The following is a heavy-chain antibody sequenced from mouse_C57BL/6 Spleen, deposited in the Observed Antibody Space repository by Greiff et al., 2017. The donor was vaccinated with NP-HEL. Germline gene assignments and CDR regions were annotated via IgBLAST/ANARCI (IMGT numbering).Heavy chain of an antibody. CDR2: ISDGGSYT. CDR3: ARDQDYYGSSYCWYFDV. Sequence: EVMLVESGGGLVKPGGSLKLSCAASGFTFSSYAMSWVRQTPEKRLDWVATISDGGSYTYYPDNVKGRFTISRDNAKNNLYLQMSHLKSEDTAMYYCARDQDYYGSSYCWYFDVWGTGTTVTVSS. CDR1: GFTFSSYA. D-gene: IGHD1-1*01. V-gene: IGHV5-4*01. J-gene: IGHJ1*03.